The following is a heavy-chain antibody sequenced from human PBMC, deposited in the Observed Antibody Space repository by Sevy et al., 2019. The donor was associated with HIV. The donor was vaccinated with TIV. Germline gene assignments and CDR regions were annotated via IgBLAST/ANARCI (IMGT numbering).Heavy chain of an antibody. CDR1: GFTFSSSI. V-gene: IGHV3-48*02. D-gene: IGHD4-17*01. CDR3: SRSDYGDYVGWFDP. CDR2: ISGTGSTI. J-gene: IGHJ5*02. Sequence: GGSLRLSCAASGFTFSSSIINWVSQAPGKGLEWVSSISGTGSTIYYADSVKGRFTISRDNAKNSLYWQMHSLRDEDTAVYYCSRSDYGDYVGWFDPWGQGTLVTVSS.